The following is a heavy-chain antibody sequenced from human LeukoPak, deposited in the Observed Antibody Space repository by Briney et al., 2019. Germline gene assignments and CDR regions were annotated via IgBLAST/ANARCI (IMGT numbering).Heavy chain of an antibody. J-gene: IGHJ6*03. CDR2: ISSSGSTI. CDR3: ARGFPYYYYYMDV. Sequence: GGSLRLSCAASGFTFSSYWMHWVRQAPGKGLEWVSYISSSGSTIYYADSVKGRFTISRDNAKNSLYLQMNSLRAEDTAVYYCARGFPYYYYYMDVWGKGTTVTISS. CDR1: GFTFSSYW. V-gene: IGHV3-48*04.